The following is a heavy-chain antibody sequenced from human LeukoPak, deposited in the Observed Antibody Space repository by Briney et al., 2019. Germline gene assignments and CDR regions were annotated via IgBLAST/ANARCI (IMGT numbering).Heavy chain of an antibody. CDR3: TTDAFDYVWGIDY. CDR2: IKSKTDGGTT. J-gene: IGHJ4*02. Sequence: GGSLRLSCAASGFTFSNAWMSWVRQAPGKGLEWVGRIKSKTDGGTTDYAAPVKGRFTISRDDSKNTLYLQMNSLKTEDTAVYYCTTDAFDYVWGIDYWGQGTLVTVSS. CDR1: GFTFSNAW. D-gene: IGHD3-16*01. V-gene: IGHV3-15*01.